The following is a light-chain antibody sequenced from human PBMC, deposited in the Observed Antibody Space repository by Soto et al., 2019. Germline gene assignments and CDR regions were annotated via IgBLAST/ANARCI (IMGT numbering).Light chain of an antibody. CDR2: GAS. V-gene: IGKV3-20*01. J-gene: IGKJ1*01. Sequence: ENVLTQSPCTLSLSPGERATLSCRASQSVSSSYLAWYQQRPGQAPRLLIYGASIRATGIPDRFSGSGSGTDFTLTISRLEPEDFAVYFCQQHGSSPWTFGQGTKVDIK. CDR3: QQHGSSPWT. CDR1: QSVSSSY.